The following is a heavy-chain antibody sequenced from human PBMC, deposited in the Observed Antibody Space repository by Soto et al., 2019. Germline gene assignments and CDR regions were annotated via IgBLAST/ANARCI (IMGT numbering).Heavy chain of an antibody. V-gene: IGHV4-34*01. CDR1: GGSLTGYY. D-gene: IGHD5-12*01. CDR2: VKDGGST. J-gene: IGHJ4*02. Sequence: QVQLQQWGAGLLKPSETLSLTCTVNGGSLTGYYWSWIRQPPGKGLEWIGEVKDGGSTNYSPSLRGRVSTSADTSKNHFSLRLNSVTAAETAVYFCARGQEGIVATHWDQGALVTVSS. CDR3: ARGQEGIVATH.